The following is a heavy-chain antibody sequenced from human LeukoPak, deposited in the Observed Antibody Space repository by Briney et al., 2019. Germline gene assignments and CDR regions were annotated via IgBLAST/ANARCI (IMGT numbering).Heavy chain of an antibody. J-gene: IGHJ4*02. CDR1: GFTFSSYS. CDR3: ARKAGYYYGSGDY. V-gene: IGHV3-21*04. Sequence: GGSLRLSCAASGFTFSSYSMNWVRQAPGKGLEWVSSISSSSSYIYYADSVKGRFTISRDNAKNSLYLQMNSLRAEDTAVYYCARKAGYYYGSGDYWGQGTLVTVSS. CDR2: ISSSSSYI. D-gene: IGHD3-10*01.